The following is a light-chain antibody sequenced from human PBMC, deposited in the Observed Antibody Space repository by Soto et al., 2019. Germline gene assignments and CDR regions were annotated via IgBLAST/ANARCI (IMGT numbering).Light chain of an antibody. J-gene: IGKJ1*01. V-gene: IGKV1-5*03. CDR1: QSISSW. CDR3: QQFNSYPRT. CDR2: KAS. Sequence: DIQMTQSPSTLSASVGDRVTITCRASQSISSWLAWYQQKPGKAPKLLIYKASSLESGVPSRFSGSGSGTEFTLTISSLQPDDVATYSCQQFNSYPRTFGQGTKVEIK.